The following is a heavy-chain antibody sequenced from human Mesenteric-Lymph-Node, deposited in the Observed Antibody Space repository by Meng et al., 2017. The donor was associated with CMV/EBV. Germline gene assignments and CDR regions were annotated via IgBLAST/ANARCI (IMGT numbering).Heavy chain of an antibody. CDR1: GLTFSGYT. J-gene: IGHJ4*02. V-gene: IGHV3-48*04. Sequence: GGSLRLSCAVSGLTFSGYTVDWVRQAPGKGLEWLSHINPGGTTIYYADSVKGRFTISRDDAKSSLYLQMSSLRADDTAVYYCARELPASWEPFDYWGQGTLVTVSS. CDR2: INPGGTTI. D-gene: IGHD1-26*01. CDR3: ARELPASWEPFDY.